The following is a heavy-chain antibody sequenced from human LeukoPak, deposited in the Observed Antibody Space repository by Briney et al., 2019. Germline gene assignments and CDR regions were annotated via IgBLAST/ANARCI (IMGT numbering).Heavy chain of an antibody. CDR2: IYYSGST. D-gene: IGHD2-2*01. V-gene: IGHV4-39*01. CDR1: GGSISSSSYY. CDR3: ASLVVVSAAIGGYWYFDL. J-gene: IGHJ2*01. Sequence: PSETLSLTCTVSGGSISSSSYYWGWIRQPPGKGLEWIGTIYYSGSTNYNPSLKSRVTISVDTSKNQFSLKLSSVTAADTAVYYCASLVVVSAAIGGYWYFDLWGRGTLVTVSS.